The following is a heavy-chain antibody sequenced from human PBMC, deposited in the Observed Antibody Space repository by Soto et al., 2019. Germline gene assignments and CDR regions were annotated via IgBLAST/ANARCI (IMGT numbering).Heavy chain of an antibody. CDR1: GFIVSSNY. D-gene: IGHD3-10*01. V-gene: IGHV3-53*04. CDR3: VRGRYGSEIH. J-gene: IGHJ4*02. Sequence: EVRLMESGGGLVQPGGSLRLSCAAPGFIVSSNYMTWVRQAPGKGLEWVSLLYSGGATHYAASVKGRFTISSHSSQNTLFLQMNSLRTEDTATYYCVRGRYGSEIHWGQGTKVTVSS. CDR2: LYSGGAT.